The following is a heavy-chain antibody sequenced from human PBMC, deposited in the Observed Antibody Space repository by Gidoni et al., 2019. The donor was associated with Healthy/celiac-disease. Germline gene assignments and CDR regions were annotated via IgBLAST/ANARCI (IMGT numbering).Heavy chain of an antibody. Sequence: EVQLLESGGGLVQPGGSLRLSCAASGFTFSSYAMSWVRQAPGKGLEWVSAISGSGGSTYYADSVKGRFTISRDNSKNTLYLQMNSLRAEDTAVYYCAKDHDSSGYYERLFDYWGQGTLVTVSS. CDR1: GFTFSSYA. J-gene: IGHJ4*02. CDR2: ISGSGGST. D-gene: IGHD3-22*01. CDR3: AKDHDSSGYYERLFDY. V-gene: IGHV3-23*01.